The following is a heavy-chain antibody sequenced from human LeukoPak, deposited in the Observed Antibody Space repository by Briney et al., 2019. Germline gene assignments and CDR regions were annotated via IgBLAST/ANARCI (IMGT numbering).Heavy chain of an antibody. CDR1: GFTFSNYG. CDR2: IQYDGSNK. V-gene: IGHV3-30*19. J-gene: IGHJ4*02. CDR3: ARTYGGNFGADY. D-gene: IGHD4-23*01. Sequence: PGGSLRLSCAASGFTFSNYGMFWVRQAPGKGLEWVAFIQYDGSNKYYADSVKGRFTISRDNSKNTIYLQMNSLTTEDTAVYYCARTYGGNFGADYWGQGTLVTVSS.